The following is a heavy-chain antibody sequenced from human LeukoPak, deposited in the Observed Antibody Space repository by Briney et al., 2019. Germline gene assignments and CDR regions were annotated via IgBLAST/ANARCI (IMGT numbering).Heavy chain of an antibody. J-gene: IGHJ3*02. CDR3: ARGTTVTTAVLVPNDAFDI. CDR2: GNPIFGTT. D-gene: IGHD4-17*01. V-gene: IGHV1-69*13. Sequence: SVKVSCKASGGAFKGYAINWVRQAPGQGLEWMGGGNPIFGTTNFAPKFQGRVTIAADESTSTAYMELTSLKSEDTAVCYCARGTTVTTAVLVPNDAFDIWGQGTMVTVSS. CDR1: GGAFKGYA.